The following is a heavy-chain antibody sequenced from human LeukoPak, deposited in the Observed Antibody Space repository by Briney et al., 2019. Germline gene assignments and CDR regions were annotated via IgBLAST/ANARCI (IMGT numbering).Heavy chain of an antibody. D-gene: IGHD2-8*01. V-gene: IGHV4-4*07. CDR1: GGSISSYY. CDR3: ARSRFESNVPFFDF. J-gene: IGHJ4*02. Sequence: SETLSLTCTVSGGSISSYYWSWIRQPAGKGLEWIGRIYTSGSTNFNPSLKTRVTMSVDTSKNQFSLKLSSVTAADTAVYYCARSRFESNVPFFDFWGQGILDTVSS. CDR2: IYTSGST.